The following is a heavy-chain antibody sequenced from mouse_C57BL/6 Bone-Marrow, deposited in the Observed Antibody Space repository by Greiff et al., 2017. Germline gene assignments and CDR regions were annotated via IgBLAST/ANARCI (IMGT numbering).Heavy chain of an antibody. V-gene: IGHV1-80*01. CDR1: GYAFSSYW. CDR2: IYPGDGDT. J-gene: IGHJ1*03. Sequence: VQLQESGAELVKPGASVKISCKASGYAFSSYWMNWVKQRPGKGLEWIGQIYPGDGDTNYNGKFKGKATLTADKSSSTAYMQLSSLTSEDSAVEVCASGGYAAWYSDVWGTGTTVTVSS. D-gene: IGHD3-1*01. CDR3: ASGGYAAWYSDV.